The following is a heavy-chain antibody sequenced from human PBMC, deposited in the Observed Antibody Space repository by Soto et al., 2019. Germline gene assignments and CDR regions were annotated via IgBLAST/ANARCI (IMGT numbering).Heavy chain of an antibody. Sequence: GGSLRLSCAASGFTFSSYSMNWVRQAPGKGLEWVSYISSSSSTIYYADSVKGRFTISRDNAKNSLYLQMNSLRDEDTAVYYCARPYDSSGYEYYYYGMDVWGQGTTVTAP. V-gene: IGHV3-48*02. CDR2: ISSSSSTI. CDR3: ARPYDSSGYEYYYYGMDV. D-gene: IGHD3-22*01. J-gene: IGHJ6*02. CDR1: GFTFSSYS.